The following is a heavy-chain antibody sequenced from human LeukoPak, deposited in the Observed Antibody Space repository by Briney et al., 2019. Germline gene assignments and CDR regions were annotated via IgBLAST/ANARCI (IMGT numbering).Heavy chain of an antibody. V-gene: IGHV1-69*13. CDR2: IIPIFGTA. CDR3: VLNSRMVRDDAFDI. Sequence: ASVKVSCKASGGTFSSYAISRVRHAPGQGLEWMGGIIPIFGTANYAQKFQGRVTITADESTSTAYMELSSLRSEDTAVYYCVLNSRMVRDDAFDIWGQGTMVTVSS. J-gene: IGHJ3*02. CDR1: GGTFSSYA. D-gene: IGHD3-10*01.